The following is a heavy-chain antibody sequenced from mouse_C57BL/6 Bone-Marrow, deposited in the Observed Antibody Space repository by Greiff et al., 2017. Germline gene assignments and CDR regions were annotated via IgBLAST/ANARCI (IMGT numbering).Heavy chain of an antibody. V-gene: IGHV1-54*01. D-gene: IGHD2-4*01. Sequence: VKLQQSGAELVRPGTSVKVSCKASGYAFTNYLIEWVKQRPGQGLEWIGVINPGSGGTNYNEKFKGKATLTADKSSSTAYMQLSSLTSEDSAVYFCARPDDYEGYYAMDYWGQGASVTVSS. CDR2: INPGSGGT. J-gene: IGHJ4*01. CDR3: ARPDDYEGYYAMDY. CDR1: GYAFTNYL.